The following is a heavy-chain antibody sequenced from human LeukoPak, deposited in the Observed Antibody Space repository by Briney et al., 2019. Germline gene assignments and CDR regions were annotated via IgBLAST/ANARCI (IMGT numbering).Heavy chain of an antibody. Sequence: GGSLRLSCTASKFTFSNDGMQWVRQAPGKGLGWVAVVSSDGGTKYYADSVKGRFTISRDNCRNTMYLQMDSLRAEDTAVYYCAKEYDSGGYGANFDYWGQGTLVTVSS. J-gene: IGHJ4*02. CDR3: AKEYDSGGYGANFDY. CDR1: KFTFSNDG. CDR2: VSSDGGTK. D-gene: IGHD3-10*01. V-gene: IGHV3-30*18.